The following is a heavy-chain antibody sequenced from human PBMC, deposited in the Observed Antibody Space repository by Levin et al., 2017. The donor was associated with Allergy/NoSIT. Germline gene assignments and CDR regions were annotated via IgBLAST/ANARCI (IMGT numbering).Heavy chain of an antibody. Sequence: PGGSLRLSCAVSGDSISSGDWWSWVRQPPGKGLEWIGEIHHSGSTKYNPSLKSRVTISVDNSKNQFSLEMRSVTAADSAVYYCARINRYSYGYGPNWYFDFWGRGTQLTVSS. CDR2: IHHSGST. J-gene: IGHJ2*01. V-gene: IGHV4-4*02. D-gene: IGHD5-18*01. CDR1: GDSISSGDW. CDR3: ARINRYSYGYGPNWYFDF.